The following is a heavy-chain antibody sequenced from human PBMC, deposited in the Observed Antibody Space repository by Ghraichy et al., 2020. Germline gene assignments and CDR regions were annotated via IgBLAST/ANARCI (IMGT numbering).Heavy chain of an antibody. CDR1: GGSFSGYY. D-gene: IGHD3-3*01. CDR3: ARGPSGFWSGYYRVRNWFDP. V-gene: IGHV4-34*01. J-gene: IGHJ5*02. CDR2: INHSGST. Sequence: SETLSLTCAVYGGSFSGYYWSWIRQPPGKGLEWIGEINHSGSTNYNPSLKSRVTISVDTSKNQFSLKLSSVTAADTAVYYCARGPSGFWSGYYRVRNWFDPWGQGTLVTVSS.